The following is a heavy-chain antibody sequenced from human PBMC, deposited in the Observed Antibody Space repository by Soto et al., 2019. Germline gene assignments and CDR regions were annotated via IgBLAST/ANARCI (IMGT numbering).Heavy chain of an antibody. D-gene: IGHD2-2*01. CDR2: IYYSGTT. CDR3: AITALGYCSSTSCYGGFDP. Sequence: SETLSLTCTVSGGSISSYYWSWIRQPPGKGLKWIGYIYYSGTTNYNPSLKSRFTISVDTSKNQFSLKLSSVTAADTAVYYCAITALGYCSSTSCYGGFDPWGQGTLVTVSS. J-gene: IGHJ5*02. CDR1: GGSISSYY. V-gene: IGHV4-59*01.